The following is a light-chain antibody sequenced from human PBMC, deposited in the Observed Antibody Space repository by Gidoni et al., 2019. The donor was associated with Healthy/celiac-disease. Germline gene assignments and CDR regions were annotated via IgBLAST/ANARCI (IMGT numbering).Light chain of an antibody. Sequence: EIGMTQSPATLSVSPGERATLSCRASQSVSSNLAWYQQKPGQAPRLLIYGASTRATGIPARFSGSGSGTEFTLTISSLQSEDFAVYYCQQYNTWPRLTFGGGTKVEIK. V-gene: IGKV3-15*01. CDR1: QSVSSN. CDR3: QQYNTWPRLT. CDR2: GAS. J-gene: IGKJ4*01.